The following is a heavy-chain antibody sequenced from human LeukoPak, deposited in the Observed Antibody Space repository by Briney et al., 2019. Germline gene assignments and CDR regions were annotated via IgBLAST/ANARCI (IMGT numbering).Heavy chain of an antibody. J-gene: IGHJ6*02. CDR1: GFTVSSNY. Sequence: QPGGSLRLSCAASGFTVSSNYMSWVRQAPGKGLEWVSVIYSGGSTYYADSVKGRFTVSRDNSKNTLYLQMNSLRAEDTAVYYCARSKGYYYGMDVWGQGTTVTVSS. CDR2: IYSGGST. CDR3: ARSKGYYYGMDV. V-gene: IGHV3-66*01.